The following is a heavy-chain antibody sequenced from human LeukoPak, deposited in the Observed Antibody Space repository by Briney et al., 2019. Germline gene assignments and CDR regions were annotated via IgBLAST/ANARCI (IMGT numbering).Heavy chain of an antibody. D-gene: IGHD1-26*01. Sequence: GGSLRLSCGASGFTFSSYAMSWVRQAPWKGLEWVSAISGSGGRTNYADSVKGRFTISRDNSKNTLYLQMNSLRAEDTAVYYCAKDRPEWELLLIPPNFEYWGQGTLVTVSS. CDR1: GFTFSSYA. CDR2: ISGSGGRT. J-gene: IGHJ4*02. V-gene: IGHV3-23*01. CDR3: AKDRPEWELLLIPPNFEY.